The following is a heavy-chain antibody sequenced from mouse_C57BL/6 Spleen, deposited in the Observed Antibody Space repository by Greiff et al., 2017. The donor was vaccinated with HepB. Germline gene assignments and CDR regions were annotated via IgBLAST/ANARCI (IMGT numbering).Heavy chain of an antibody. Sequence: EVMLVESEGGLVQPGSSMKLSCTASGFTFSDYYMAWVRQVPEKGLEWVANINYDGSSTYYLDSLKSRFIISRDNAKNILYLQMSSLKSEDTATYYCARLTGRGYWYFDVWGTGTTVTVSS. D-gene: IGHD4-1*01. CDR3: ARLTGRGYWYFDV. V-gene: IGHV5-16*01. CDR2: INYDGSST. CDR1: GFTFSDYY. J-gene: IGHJ1*03.